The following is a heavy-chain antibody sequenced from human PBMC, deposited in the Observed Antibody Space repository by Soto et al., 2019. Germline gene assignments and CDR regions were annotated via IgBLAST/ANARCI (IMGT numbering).Heavy chain of an antibody. CDR2: IKAEGSDK. J-gene: IGHJ4*02. CDR3: ARFTGGSSGDY. D-gene: IGHD6-25*01. V-gene: IGHV3-7*01. Sequence: EVQLVESGGDLVQPGGSLRLSCVASGFTFNTYWMSWVRQAPGKGLEWVANIKAEGSDKYYVDSVKGRFTISRDNAKNLLYLQMSSLGAGDTAMYYCARFTGGSSGDYRGQGTLVTVSS. CDR1: GFTFNTYW.